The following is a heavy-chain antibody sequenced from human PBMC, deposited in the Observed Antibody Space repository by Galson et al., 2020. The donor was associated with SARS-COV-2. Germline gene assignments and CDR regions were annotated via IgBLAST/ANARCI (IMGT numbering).Heavy chain of an antibody. Sequence: QAGGSLRLSCAASGFTFSSYGMHWVRQAPGKGLEWVAVISYDGSNKYYADSVKGRFTISRDNSKNTLYLQMNSLRAEDTAVYYCARDDDILTGYYLGAFDIWGQGTMVTVSS. J-gene: IGHJ3*02. CDR2: ISYDGSNK. D-gene: IGHD3-9*01. CDR3: ARDDDILTGYYLGAFDI. CDR1: GFTFSSYG. V-gene: IGHV3-30*03.